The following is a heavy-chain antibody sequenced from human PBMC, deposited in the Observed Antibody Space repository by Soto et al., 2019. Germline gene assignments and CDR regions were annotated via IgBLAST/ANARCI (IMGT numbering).Heavy chain of an antibody. Sequence: QVQLVQSGAEEKKPGASVKVSCKASGSTFTSYAMHWVRQAPGQRLEWMGWINAGNDNTKYSQKFQGRVTITRDTSASTAYMELSSLRSEDTAVYYCARSEYTSGWTGYWGQGTLVTVSS. J-gene: IGHJ4*02. CDR1: GSTFTSYA. CDR2: INAGNDNT. D-gene: IGHD6-19*01. CDR3: ARSEYTSGWTGY. V-gene: IGHV1-3*05.